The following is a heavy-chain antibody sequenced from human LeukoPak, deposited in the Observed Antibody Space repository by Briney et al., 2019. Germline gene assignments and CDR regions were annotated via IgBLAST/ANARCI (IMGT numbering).Heavy chain of an antibody. CDR1: GFTFSSYE. CDR3: ARVGDIVVVPAYFDY. CDR2: ISKSGRTT. V-gene: IGHV3-48*03. J-gene: IGHJ4*02. Sequence: PGGSLRLSCAASGFTFSSYEMNWVRQAPGKGLEWVSYISKSGRTTYYVDSVKGRFTISRDNAKKSLYLQMNSLRAEDTALYYCARVGDIVVVPAYFDYWGQGTLVTVSS. D-gene: IGHD2-2*01.